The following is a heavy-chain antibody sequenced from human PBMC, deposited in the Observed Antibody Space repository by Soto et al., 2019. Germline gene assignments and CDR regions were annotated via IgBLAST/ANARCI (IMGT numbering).Heavy chain of an antibody. CDR1: GFTFSSYW. V-gene: IGHV3-7*01. D-gene: IGHD3-9*01. J-gene: IGHJ6*02. Sequence: GGSLRLSCAASGFTFSSYWMSWVRQAPGKGLEWVANIKQDGSEKYYVDSVKGRFTISRDNAKNPLYLQMNSLRDEDTAVYYCARDILRGNRIYYYGMDVWGRGTTVTVSS. CDR2: IKQDGSEK. CDR3: ARDILRGNRIYYYGMDV.